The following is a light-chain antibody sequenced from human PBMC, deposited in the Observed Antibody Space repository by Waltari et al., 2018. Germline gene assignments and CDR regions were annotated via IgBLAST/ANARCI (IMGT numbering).Light chain of an antibody. CDR2: GAS. CDR1: QAISTY. Sequence: DIQMTQSQSSLSASVGDRVVITCRASQAISTYVNWYQHKPGKAPRVLIYGASTLQSGVPSRFSGSGSGTDFTLTISSLQPEDFATYYCQQSYNTPVTVGQGTRLEIK. J-gene: IGKJ5*01. CDR3: QQSYNTPVT. V-gene: IGKV1-39*01.